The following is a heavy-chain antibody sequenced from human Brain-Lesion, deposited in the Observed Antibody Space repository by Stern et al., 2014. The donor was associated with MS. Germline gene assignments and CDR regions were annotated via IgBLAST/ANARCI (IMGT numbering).Heavy chain of an antibody. CDR1: GGSISSSTYY. J-gene: IGHJ4*02. V-gene: IGHV4-39*01. CDR3: ARHDSVPRPSQLYSARDRGPGYFDY. D-gene: IGHD1-26*01. Sequence: QLQLQESGPGLVKPSETLSLTCTVSGGSISSSTYYWAWIRQPPGKGLGWIGNIYYSGFTSYNPSLKSRVTISVHMSKNQFSLKLSSVTAADTAIYYCARHDSVPRPSQLYSARDRGPGYFDYWGQGTLVTVSS. CDR2: IYYSGFT.